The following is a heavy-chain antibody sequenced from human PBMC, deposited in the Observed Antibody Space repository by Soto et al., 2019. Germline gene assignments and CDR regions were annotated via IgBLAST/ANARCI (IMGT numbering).Heavy chain of an antibody. Sequence: SETLSLTCAVYGGSFSGYYWSWIRQPPGKGLEWIGEINHSGSTNYNQSLKSRVTISVDTSKNQFSLKLSSVTAADTAVYYCARSGGSSSSWELDYWGQGTLVTVSS. V-gene: IGHV4-34*01. CDR1: GGSFSGYY. D-gene: IGHD6-13*01. CDR3: ARSGGSSSSWELDY. J-gene: IGHJ4*02. CDR2: INHSGST.